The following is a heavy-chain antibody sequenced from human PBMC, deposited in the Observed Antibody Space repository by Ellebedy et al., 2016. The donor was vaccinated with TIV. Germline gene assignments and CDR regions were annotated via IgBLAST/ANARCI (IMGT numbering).Heavy chain of an antibody. D-gene: IGHD3-22*01. CDR1: GASINSSDYY. Sequence: MPSETLSLTCTVSGASINSSDYYWDWIRQPPGKGLEWIASIYFTGSTFYNPSLKSRVTKSMDTSKNQFSLRLSSVTAADTGVYYCARHGKSSGWFEGWLGSWGQGALVTVSS. CDR2: IYFTGST. V-gene: IGHV4-39*01. CDR3: ARHGKSSGWFEGWLGS. J-gene: IGHJ5*01.